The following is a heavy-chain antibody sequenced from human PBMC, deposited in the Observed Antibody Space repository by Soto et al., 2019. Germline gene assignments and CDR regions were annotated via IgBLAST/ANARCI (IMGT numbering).Heavy chain of an antibody. D-gene: IGHD3-22*01. CDR3: ARVRMRLTYYYDSSGYYYYYYGMDV. CDR1: GYTFTSYG. Sequence: ASVKVSCKASGYTFTSYGISWVRQAPGQGLEWMGWISAYNGNTNYAQKLQGRVTMTTDTSTSTAYMELRSLRSDDTAVYCCARVRMRLTYYYDSSGYYYYYYGMDVWGQGTTVTVSS. CDR2: ISAYNGNT. V-gene: IGHV1-18*01. J-gene: IGHJ6*02.